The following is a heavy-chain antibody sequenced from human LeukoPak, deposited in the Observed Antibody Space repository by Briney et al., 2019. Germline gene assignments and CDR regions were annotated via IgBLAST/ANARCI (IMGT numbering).Heavy chain of an antibody. CDR3: ARDWGSSSWYRYFDY. CDR1: GGSISSGDYY. Sequence: PSQTLSLTCTVSGGSISSGDYYWRWIRQPPGKGLEWIGYIYYSGSTYYNPSLKSRVTISVDTSKNQFSLKLSSVTAADTAVYYCARDWGSSSWYRYFDYWGQGTLVTVSS. V-gene: IGHV4-30-4*08. D-gene: IGHD6-13*01. J-gene: IGHJ4*02. CDR2: IYYSGST.